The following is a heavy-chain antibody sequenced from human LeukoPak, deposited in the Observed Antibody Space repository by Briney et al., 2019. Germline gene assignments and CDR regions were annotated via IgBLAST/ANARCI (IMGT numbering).Heavy chain of an antibody. D-gene: IGHD3-10*01. CDR2: INPNSGGT. Sequence: ASVKVSCEASGYTFTGYYMHWVRQAPGQGLEWMGWINPNSGGTNYAQKFQGRVTMTRDTSISTAYMELSRLRSDDTAVYYCARVYYYGSGSYYNLYYFDYWGQGTLVTVSS. CDR1: GYTFTGYY. J-gene: IGHJ4*02. V-gene: IGHV1-2*02. CDR3: ARVYYYGSGSYYNLYYFDY.